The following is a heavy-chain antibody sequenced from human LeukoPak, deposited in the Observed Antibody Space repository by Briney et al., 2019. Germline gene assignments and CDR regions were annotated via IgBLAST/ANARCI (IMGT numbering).Heavy chain of an antibody. Sequence: ETLSLTCAVYGGSFSGYYWSWVRQAPGKGLEWVSTLSGSGITTYYADSVKGRFTISRDNSKNTLYLQMNSLRAEDTAVYYCAKGIYSSGWSYFDYWGHGTLVAVSS. V-gene: IGHV3-23*01. J-gene: IGHJ4*01. CDR3: AKGIYSSGWSYFDY. CDR1: GGSFSGYY. CDR2: LSGSGITT. D-gene: IGHD6-19*01.